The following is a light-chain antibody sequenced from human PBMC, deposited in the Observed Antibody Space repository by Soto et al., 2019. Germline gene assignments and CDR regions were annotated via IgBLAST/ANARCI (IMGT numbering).Light chain of an antibody. CDR1: QSISSX. CDR3: XHYNNWPPWT. CDR2: CAS. V-gene: IGKV3-15*01. Sequence: EIVMTQSPATLSVSPGERATLSCRASQSISSXXARYQQRPGQSPRLIIYCASTRATGIPARFSGSGSGTXXXXXXXXXQSEDFAVYXCXHYNNWPPWTFGQGTKVEIK. J-gene: IGKJ1*01.